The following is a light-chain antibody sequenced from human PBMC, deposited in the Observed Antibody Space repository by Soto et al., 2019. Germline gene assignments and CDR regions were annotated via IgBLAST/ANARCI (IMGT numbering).Light chain of an antibody. CDR1: QDIRKY. J-gene: IGKJ5*01. CDR2: DAS. V-gene: IGKV1-33*01. CDR3: QQYDNVFT. Sequence: DIEITQSPSSLSASVGHRVTITSQASQDIRKYLNWYQQKPGKAPKLLIYDASNLETGVPSRFSGSGSGTNFTFTISSLQPEDIATYYCQQYDNVFTFGQGTRLENK.